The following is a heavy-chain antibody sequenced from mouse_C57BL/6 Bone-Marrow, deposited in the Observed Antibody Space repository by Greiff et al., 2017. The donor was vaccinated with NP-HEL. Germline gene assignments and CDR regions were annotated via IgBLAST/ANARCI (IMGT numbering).Heavy chain of an antibody. D-gene: IGHD6-2*01. CDR3: ARHTVFLCFDY. CDR2: ISSGGSYT. CDR1: GFTFSSYG. J-gene: IGHJ2*01. Sequence: EVKLMESGGDLVKPGGSLKLSCAASGFTFSSYGMSWVRQTPDKRLEWVATISSGGSYTYYPDSVKGRFTISRDNAKNTLYLQMSSLKSEDTAMYYCARHTVFLCFDYWGQGTTLTVSS. V-gene: IGHV5-6*01.